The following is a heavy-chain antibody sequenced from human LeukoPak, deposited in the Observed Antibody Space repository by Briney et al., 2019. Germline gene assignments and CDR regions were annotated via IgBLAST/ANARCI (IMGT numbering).Heavy chain of an antibody. CDR2: IYYSGST. Sequence: SQTLSLTCTVSGGSISSGDYYWSWIRQPPGKGLEWIGYIYYSGSTYYNPSLKSRVTISVDTSKNQFSLKLSSVTAADTAVYYCASATMVRGVTFDYWGQGTLVTVSS. CDR3: ASATMVRGVTFDY. D-gene: IGHD3-10*01. J-gene: IGHJ4*02. V-gene: IGHV4-30-4*01. CDR1: GGSISSGDYY.